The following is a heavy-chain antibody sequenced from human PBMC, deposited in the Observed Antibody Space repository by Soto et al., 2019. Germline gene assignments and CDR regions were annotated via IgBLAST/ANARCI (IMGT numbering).Heavy chain of an antibody. J-gene: IGHJ6*02. CDR3: ARGRSSSWYVVGYGMDV. Sequence: SEDLSLTCTVSGDSISNFYWSWIRQPPGRGLEWIGYIFYTGSTNYNPSLKSRVTISVDTSKNQFSLKLSSVTAADAAVYYCARGRSSSWYVVGYGMDVWGQGTTVTVSS. D-gene: IGHD6-13*01. V-gene: IGHV4-59*01. CDR1: GDSISNFY. CDR2: IFYTGST.